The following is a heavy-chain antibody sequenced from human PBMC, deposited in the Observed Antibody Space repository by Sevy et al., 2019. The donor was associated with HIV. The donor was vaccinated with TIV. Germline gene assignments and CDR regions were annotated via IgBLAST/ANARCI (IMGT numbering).Heavy chain of an antibody. J-gene: IGHJ4*02. Sequence: GGSLRLSCAASEFTFSSYAMSWVRQAPGKGLEWISAISGSDGSTYYTDSVKGRFTISRDNSKNTLYLQMNSLRVEDTAVYYCAKDQYSSSSIDELFDYWGQGTLVTVSS. CDR1: EFTFSSYA. CDR2: ISGSDGST. V-gene: IGHV3-23*01. CDR3: AKDQYSSSSIDELFDY. D-gene: IGHD6-6*01.